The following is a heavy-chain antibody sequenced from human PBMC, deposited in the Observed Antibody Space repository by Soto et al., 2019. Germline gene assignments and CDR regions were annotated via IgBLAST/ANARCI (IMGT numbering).Heavy chain of an antibody. V-gene: IGHV3-30-3*01. CDR3: ARGLPWELQPQYYGMDV. D-gene: IGHD1-26*01. CDR2: ISYDGSNK. Sequence: QVQLVESGGGVVQPGRSLRLSCAASGFTFSSYAMHWVRQAPGKGLEWVAVISYDGSNKYYADSVKGRFTISRDNSKNTLYLQMNSLRAEDTAVYYCARGLPWELQPQYYGMDVWGQGTTVTVSS. J-gene: IGHJ6*02. CDR1: GFTFSSYA.